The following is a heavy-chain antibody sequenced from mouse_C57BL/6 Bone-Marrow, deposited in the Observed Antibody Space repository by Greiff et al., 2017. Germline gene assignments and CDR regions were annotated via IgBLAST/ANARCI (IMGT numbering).Heavy chain of an antibody. V-gene: IGHV2-9*01. CDR1: GFSFPSYG. CDR2: IWGGGSP. CDR3: AKQGDYGYGDV. Sequence: VQLLESGPGLVAPSQSLSITCTVSGFSFPSYGVDWVRQPPGTGLEWLGVIWGGGSPNYNSALMSRLSISKDNSKSQVFLKMNSLQTEDTAMYYGAKQGDYGYGDVWGTGTTGTVSS. J-gene: IGHJ1*03. D-gene: IGHD2-2*01.